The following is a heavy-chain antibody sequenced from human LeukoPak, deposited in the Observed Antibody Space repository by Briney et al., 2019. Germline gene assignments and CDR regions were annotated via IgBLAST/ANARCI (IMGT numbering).Heavy chain of an antibody. Sequence: PGGSLRLSCAASGFTFSSYSMNWVRQAPGKGLEWVSSISTSSTYTNYADSVKGRFTISRDNAKNSVYLQMNSLRAEDTAVYYCARGLHRISMIVEVPFDYWGQGTLVTVSS. CDR1: GFTFSSYS. J-gene: IGHJ4*02. D-gene: IGHD3-22*01. V-gene: IGHV3-21*04. CDR3: ARGLHRISMIVEVPFDY. CDR2: ISTSSTYT.